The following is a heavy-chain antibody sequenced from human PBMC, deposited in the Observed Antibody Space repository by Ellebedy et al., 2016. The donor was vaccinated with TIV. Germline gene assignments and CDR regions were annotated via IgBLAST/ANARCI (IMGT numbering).Heavy chain of an antibody. CDR3: AREGGIAVAATPTFNDY. J-gene: IGHJ4*02. D-gene: IGHD6-19*01. Sequence: PGGSLRLSCAASGFTFSSYSMNWVRQAPGKGLEWVSYISSSSSTIYYADSVKGRFTISRDNAKNSLYLQMKSLSAEDTAVYYCAREGGIAVAATPTFNDYWGQGTLVTVSS. CDR1: GFTFSSYS. CDR2: ISSSSSTI. V-gene: IGHV3-48*01.